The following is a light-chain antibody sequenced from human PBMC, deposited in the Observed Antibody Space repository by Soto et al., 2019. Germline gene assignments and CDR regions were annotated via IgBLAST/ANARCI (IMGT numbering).Light chain of an antibody. V-gene: IGKV3-11*01. J-gene: IGKJ4*01. CDR3: QQRKDWPLT. Sequence: EIVLTQSPATLSSFPGDRVTLSCRASQYINTRLAWYQHRPGQAPRLLIYDGFYRAAGVPARFSGVGSGTDFTLTISSLEPEDFAFYYCQQRKDWPLTFGGGTRVEI. CDR1: QYINTR. CDR2: DGF.